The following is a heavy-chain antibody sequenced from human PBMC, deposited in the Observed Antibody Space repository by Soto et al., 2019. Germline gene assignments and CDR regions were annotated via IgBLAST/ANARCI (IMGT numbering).Heavy chain of an antibody. CDR2: ISGYNGNT. CDR3: ARAVFCGGAPACPDMDV. V-gene: IGHV1-18*04. J-gene: IGHJ6*02. D-gene: IGHD2-21*01. Sequence: ASVNVSCKASGYTFSGCSITWGRRAPGQGLECMGRISGYNGNTNYARTLRGRLTLTTDTSTSTAYMELRSLTSDDTAVYYCARAVFCGGAPACPDMDVWGQGTTVTVSS. CDR1: GYTFSGCS.